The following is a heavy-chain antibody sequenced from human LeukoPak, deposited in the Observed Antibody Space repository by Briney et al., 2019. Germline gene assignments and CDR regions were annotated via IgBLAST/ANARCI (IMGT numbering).Heavy chain of an antibody. D-gene: IGHD2-8*01. Sequence: GGSLRLSCAASGFTFSSYSMNWVPQAPGKGLEWVSSISSSSSYIYYADSVKGRFTISRDNAKNSLYLQMNRLRAEDTAVYYCARCMPPGYYGMDAWGQGTTVTVSS. CDR1: GFTFSSYS. J-gene: IGHJ6*02. CDR2: ISSSSSYI. CDR3: ARCMPPGYYGMDA. V-gene: IGHV3-21*01.